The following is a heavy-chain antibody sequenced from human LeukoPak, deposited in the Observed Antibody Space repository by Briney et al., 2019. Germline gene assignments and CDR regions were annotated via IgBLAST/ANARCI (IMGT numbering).Heavy chain of an antibody. CDR1: GFTFSSHW. D-gene: IGHD3-22*01. V-gene: IGHV3-23*01. CDR3: AKAYYYDSSGRPFAAFDI. CDR2: ISGSGGST. Sequence: GGSLRLSCAASGFTFSSHWMSWVRQAPGKGLEWVSAISGSGGSTYYADSVKGRFTISRDNSKNTLYLQMNSLRAEDTAVYYCAKAYYYDSSGRPFAAFDIWGQGTMVTVSS. J-gene: IGHJ3*02.